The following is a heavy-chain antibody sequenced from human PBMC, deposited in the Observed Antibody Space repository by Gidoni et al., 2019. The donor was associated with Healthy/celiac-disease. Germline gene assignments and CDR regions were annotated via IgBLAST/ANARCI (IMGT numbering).Heavy chain of an antibody. J-gene: IGHJ3*02. V-gene: IGHV1-69*02. Sequence: QVQLVQSGAEVKKPGSSVKVSCQASGGTFSSYTISWVRQAPGQGLEGMGRIIPILGIANYAQKFQGRVTITADKATSTAYMELSSPRSEDTAVYYCARAYADAFDIWGQGTMVTVSS. CDR2: IIPILGIA. CDR3: ARAYADAFDI. D-gene: IGHD2-2*01. CDR1: GGTFSSYT.